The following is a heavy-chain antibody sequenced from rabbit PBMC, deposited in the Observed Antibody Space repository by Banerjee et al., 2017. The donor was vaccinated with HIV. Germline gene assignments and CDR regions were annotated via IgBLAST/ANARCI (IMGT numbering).Heavy chain of an antibody. CDR1: GFDISSYNM. Sequence: QEQLKETGGGLVQPEGSLTLTCKASGFDISSYNMQWVRQSPGKGLESIGFINTGGSAYYASWAKGRFTISKTASTTVTLQMTRRTAADTATYFCAREDISVWGFNLWGQGTLVTVS. D-gene: IGHD4-1*01. CDR2: INTGGSA. CDR3: AREDISVWGFNL. V-gene: IGHV1S45*01. J-gene: IGHJ4*01.